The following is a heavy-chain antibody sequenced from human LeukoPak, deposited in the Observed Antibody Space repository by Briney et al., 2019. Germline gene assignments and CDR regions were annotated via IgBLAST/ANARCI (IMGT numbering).Heavy chain of an antibody. CDR3: VRDSTVTHRVFDY. J-gene: IGHJ4*02. CDR2: IYTSGST. V-gene: IGHV4-4*07. Sequence: SETLSLTCTVSGGFISSYYWSWIRQPAGKGLEWIGRIYTSGSTNYNPSLKSRVTMSVDTSKNQFSLKLSSVTAADTAVYYCVRDSTVTHRVFDYWGQGTLVTVSS. CDR1: GGFISSYY. D-gene: IGHD4-17*01.